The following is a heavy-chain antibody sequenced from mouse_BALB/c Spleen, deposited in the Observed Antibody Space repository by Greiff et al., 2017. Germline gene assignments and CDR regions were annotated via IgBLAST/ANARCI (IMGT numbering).Heavy chain of an antibody. CDR1: GYAFSSYW. CDR3: ARWGGGFAY. CDR2: IYPGDGDT. J-gene: IGHJ3*01. Sequence: VQLQQSGAELVRPGSSVKISCKASGYAFSSYWMNWVKQRPGQGLEWIGQIYPGDGDTNYNRKFKGKATLTADKSSSTAYLQHSILTSEDSAVYFCARWGGGFAYWGQGTLVTVSA. V-gene: IGHV1-80*01.